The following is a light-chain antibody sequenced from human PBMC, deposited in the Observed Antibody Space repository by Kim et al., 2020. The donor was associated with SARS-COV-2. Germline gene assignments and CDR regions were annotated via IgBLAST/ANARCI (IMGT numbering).Light chain of an antibody. J-gene: IGKJ3*01. Sequence: DIVMTQSPDSLAVSLGERATINCKSSQSVVYSSNNKNYLAWYQQKPGQPPKLLIYWASTRESGVPDRFSGSGSGTDITLTIRSLQAEDVAVYYCQQYYSTPSFGPGTKVDIK. CDR3: QQYYSTPS. CDR1: QSVVYSSNNKNY. CDR2: WAS. V-gene: IGKV4-1*01.